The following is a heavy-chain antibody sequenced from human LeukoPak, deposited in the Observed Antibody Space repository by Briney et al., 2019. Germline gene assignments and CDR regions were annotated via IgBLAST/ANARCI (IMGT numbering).Heavy chain of an antibody. D-gene: IGHD1-26*01. Sequence: GGSLRLSCAASGFTFSSYSMNWVRRAPGKGLEWVSSITSSSSYIYYADSVKGRFTISRDNAKNSLYLQMNSLRAEDTAVYYCARERIAGVDGAFDIWGQGTMVTVSS. CDR3: ARERIAGVDGAFDI. CDR1: GFTFSSYS. J-gene: IGHJ3*02. CDR2: ITSSSSYI. V-gene: IGHV3-21*01.